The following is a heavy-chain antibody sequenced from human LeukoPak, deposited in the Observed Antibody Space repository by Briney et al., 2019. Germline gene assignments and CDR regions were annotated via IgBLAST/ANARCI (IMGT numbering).Heavy chain of an antibody. D-gene: IGHD3-10*01. CDR1: GFIFSDYW. Sequence: PGGSLRLSCAASGFIFSDYWMSWVRQAPGKGLERVAILKQDGTEKFFVDSVNGRFTISRDDAENSLYLQINSLRVEDTAVYYCARVLRTYCCAFDIWGQGTMVTVSS. CDR3: ARVLRTYCCAFDI. CDR2: LKQDGTEK. J-gene: IGHJ3*02. V-gene: IGHV3-7*01.